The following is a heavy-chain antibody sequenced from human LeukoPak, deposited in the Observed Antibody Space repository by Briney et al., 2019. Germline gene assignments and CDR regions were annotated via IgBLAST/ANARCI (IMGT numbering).Heavy chain of an antibody. CDR1: GGTFSSYA. V-gene: IGHV1-69*05. J-gene: IGHJ6*03. D-gene: IGHD4-23*01. Sequence: GASVKVSCKASGGTFSSYAISWVRQAPGQGLEWMGGIIPIFGTANYAQKFQGRVTITTDESTSTAYMELSSLRSEDTAVYYCASNSAPYYYMDVWGKGTTVTVSS. CDR3: ASNSAPYYYMDV. CDR2: IIPIFGTA.